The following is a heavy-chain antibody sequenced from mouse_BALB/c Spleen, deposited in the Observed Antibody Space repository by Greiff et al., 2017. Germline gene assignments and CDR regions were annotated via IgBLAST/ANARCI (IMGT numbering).Heavy chain of an antibody. V-gene: IGHV5-6*01. CDR3: ARQTGYFDY. D-gene: IGHD4-1*01. CDR2: ISSGGSYT. J-gene: IGHJ2*01. CDR1: GFTFSSYG. Sequence: EVNVVESGGDLVKPGGSLKLSCAASGFTFSSYGMSWVRQTPDKRLEWVATISSGGSYTYYPDSVKGRFTISRDNAKNTLYLQMSSLKSEDTAMYYCARQTGYFDYWGQGTTLTVSS.